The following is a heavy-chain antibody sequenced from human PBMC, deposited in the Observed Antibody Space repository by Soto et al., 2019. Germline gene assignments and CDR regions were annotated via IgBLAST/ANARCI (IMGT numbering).Heavy chain of an antibody. CDR1: GLTFSKFE. D-gene: IGHD2-21*01. CDR3: VRVGIVARPY. V-gene: IGHV3-48*03. J-gene: IGHJ4*02. CDR2: ISSDGATI. Sequence: PGGSLRLPCEVSGLTFSKFEMTWVRQAPGQGLEWVSSISSDGATIYYADSVKGRFTISRDNDKNLLYLQMNSLKGEDTATYYCVRVGIVARPYWGQGTPVTVSS.